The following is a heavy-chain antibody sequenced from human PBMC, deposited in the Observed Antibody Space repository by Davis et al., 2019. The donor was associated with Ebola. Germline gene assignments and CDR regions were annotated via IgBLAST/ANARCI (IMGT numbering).Heavy chain of an antibody. D-gene: IGHD6-19*01. Sequence: ASVKVSCKASGYTFTSYAMNWVRQAPGQGLEWMGWINTNTGDPTYAQGFTGRFVFSLDTSVSTAYLQISSLKAEDTAVYYCARDTTERIAVAGSWFPFQHWGQGTLVTVSS. CDR3: ARDTTERIAVAGSWFPFQH. J-gene: IGHJ1*01. V-gene: IGHV7-4-1*02. CDR2: INTNTGDP. CDR1: GYTFTSYA.